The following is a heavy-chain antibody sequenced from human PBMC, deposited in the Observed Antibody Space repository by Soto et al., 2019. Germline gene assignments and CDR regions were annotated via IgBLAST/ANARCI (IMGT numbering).Heavy chain of an antibody. J-gene: IGHJ4*02. CDR3: ARDEGDAGIRGYDS. CDR1: GFSFSNSW. D-gene: IGHD3-10*01. V-gene: IGHV3-74*01. CDR2: INFDGSRT. Sequence: APLVQSGGGLVLPGGSMRLSCAASGFSFSNSWMPWVRQAPGKGLVWVSGINFDGSRTTYADSVKGRFTNSRDNARNTLDLQMNSLSAEDKAMYYCARDEGDAGIRGYDSWGQGTLVTVSS.